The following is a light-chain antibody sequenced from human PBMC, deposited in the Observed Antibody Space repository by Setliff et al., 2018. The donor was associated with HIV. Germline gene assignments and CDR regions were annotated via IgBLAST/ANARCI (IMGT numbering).Light chain of an antibody. CDR3: QVWDSSSDSYV. J-gene: IGLJ1*01. CDR2: DDS. Sequence: SYELTQPPSVSVAPGKTARITCGGNKIGSKSVHWYQQKPGQAPVLVVYDDSDRPSGIPERISGSNSGNTATQTINRVEAGDEADYYCQVWDSSSDSYVFGTGTKVTVL. V-gene: IGLV3-21*03. CDR1: KIGSKS.